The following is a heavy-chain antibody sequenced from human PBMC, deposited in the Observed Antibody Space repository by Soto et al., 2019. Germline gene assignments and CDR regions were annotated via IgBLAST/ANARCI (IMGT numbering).Heavy chain of an antibody. CDR3: ARGIRNYYGADV. D-gene: IGHD2-21*01. Sequence: EVQVVESGGGLVQPGGSLRLSCVASGFTFTAYWMHWVRQAPGQGLVWVSRIKFDGITASYADSVNGRFTISRHNAKNTVYLQMDSLRAEDTGMYYCARGIRNYYGADVWGQGTTVTVSS. V-gene: IGHV3-74*01. J-gene: IGHJ6*02. CDR1: GFTFTAYW. CDR2: IKFDGITA.